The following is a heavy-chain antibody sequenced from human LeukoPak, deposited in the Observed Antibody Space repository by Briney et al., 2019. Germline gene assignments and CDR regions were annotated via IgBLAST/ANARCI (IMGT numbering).Heavy chain of an antibody. V-gene: IGHV4-34*01. CDR1: GGSFSGYY. CDR3: ARDSGTTGEVKFDP. Sequence: SETLSLTCAVYGGSFSGYYWSWIRQPPGKGLEWIGEINHSGSTNYNPSLKGRVTISVDTSKNQFSLKLSSVTAADTTVYYCARDSGTTGEVKFDPWGQGTLVTVSS. CDR2: INHSGST. D-gene: IGHD3-10*01. J-gene: IGHJ5*02.